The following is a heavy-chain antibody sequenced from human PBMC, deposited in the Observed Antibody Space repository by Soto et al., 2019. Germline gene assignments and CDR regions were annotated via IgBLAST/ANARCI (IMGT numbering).Heavy chain of an antibody. V-gene: IGHV4-30-2*01. CDR3: ARVVTGTSEFDY. J-gene: IGHJ4*02. D-gene: IGHD1-20*01. Sequence: SETLSLTCAVSGGSISSGGYSWSWIRQPPGKGLEWIGYIYHSGSTYYNPSLKSRVTISVDRSKNQFSLKLSSVTAADTAVYYCARVVTGTSEFDYWGQGTLVTVSS. CDR1: GGSISSGGYS. CDR2: IYHSGST.